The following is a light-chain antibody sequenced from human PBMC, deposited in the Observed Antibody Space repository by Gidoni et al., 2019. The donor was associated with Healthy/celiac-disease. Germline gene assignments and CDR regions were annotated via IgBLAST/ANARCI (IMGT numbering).Light chain of an antibody. CDR1: QSVSSN. Sequence: EIVMTQSPATLSVSPGERATLSCRASQSVSSNLAWYQQKPGQAPRLLIYGASTRATGIPARFSGSGSGKEFTLTISSLQSEDCAVYYCQQYNNWHPYTFGQGTKLEIK. J-gene: IGKJ2*01. CDR2: GAS. CDR3: QQYNNWHPYT. V-gene: IGKV3-15*01.